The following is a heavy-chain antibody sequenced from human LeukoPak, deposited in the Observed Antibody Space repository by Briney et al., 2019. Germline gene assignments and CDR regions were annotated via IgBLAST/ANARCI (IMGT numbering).Heavy chain of an antibody. D-gene: IGHD5-24*01. CDR2: IDHSGST. J-gene: IGHJ4*02. V-gene: IGHV4-34*01. CDR3: ARETRLRWTDY. CDR1: GGSFSGYY. Sequence: SETLSLTCAVYGGSFSGYYWSWIRQPPGKGLEWIGEIDHSGSTNYNPSLKSRVTISVDTSKNQFSLKLSSVTAADTAVYYCARETRLRWTDYWGQGTPVTVSS.